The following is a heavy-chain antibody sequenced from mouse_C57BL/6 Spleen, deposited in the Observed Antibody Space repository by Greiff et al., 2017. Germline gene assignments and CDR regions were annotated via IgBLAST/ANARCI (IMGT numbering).Heavy chain of an antibody. CDR3: TGGGFLPGRY. D-gene: IGHD6-1*01. CDR2: IRLKSDNYAT. V-gene: IGHV6-3*01. CDR1: GFTFSNSW. Sequence: DVMLVESGGGLVQPGGSMKLSCVASGFTFSNSWMNWVRQSPEKGLEWVAQIRLKSDNYATHYAESVKGRFTISGDASNSSVYLQMNNLRAEGTGIYYCTGGGFLPGRYWGQGTTLTVSS. J-gene: IGHJ2*01.